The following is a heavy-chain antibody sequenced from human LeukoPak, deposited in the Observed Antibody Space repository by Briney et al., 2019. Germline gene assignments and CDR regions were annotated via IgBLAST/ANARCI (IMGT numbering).Heavy chain of an antibody. J-gene: IGHJ5*02. CDR1: GYTFTSYD. D-gene: IGHD2-15*01. Sequence: ASVKVSCKASGYTFTSYDINWVRQATGQGLEWMGWMNPNSGNTGYAQKFQGRVTITRNTSISTAYMELSSLRSEDTAVYYCARLPAKSRALLAAARGGFDPWGQGTLVTVSS. CDR3: ARLPAKSRALLAAARGGFDP. CDR2: MNPNSGNT. V-gene: IGHV1-8*03.